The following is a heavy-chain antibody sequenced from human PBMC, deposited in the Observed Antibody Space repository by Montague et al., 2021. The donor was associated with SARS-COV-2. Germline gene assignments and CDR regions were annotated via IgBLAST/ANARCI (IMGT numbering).Heavy chain of an antibody. Sequence: PALVKPTQTLTLTCTFSGFSLTTRGVSANWIRQPPGKALEWLALIYWDDDKRYSSSLGSRLTITKDTSKNQVVLTMTNMDPVDTATYFCTHYRPSTGGTWGQGALVTVSS. CDR2: IYWDDDK. V-gene: IGHV2-5*02. J-gene: IGHJ5*02. D-gene: IGHD3-16*01. CDR1: GFSLTTRGVS. CDR3: THYRPSTGGT.